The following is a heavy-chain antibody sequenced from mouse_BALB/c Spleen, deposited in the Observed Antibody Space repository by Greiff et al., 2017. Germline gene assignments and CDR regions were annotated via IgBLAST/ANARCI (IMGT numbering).Heavy chain of an antibody. CDR3: TKIYEGYQAFAY. CDR1: GFTFSSYT. V-gene: IGHV5-6-4*01. J-gene: IGHJ3*01. Sequence: DVQLVESGGGLVKPGGSLKLSCAASGFTFSSYTMSWVRQTPEKRLEWVATISSGGSYTYYPDSVKGRFTISRDNAKNTLYLQMSSLKSEDTAMYYCTKIYEGYQAFAYWGQGTLVTVSA. D-gene: IGHD2-3*01. CDR2: ISSGGSYT.